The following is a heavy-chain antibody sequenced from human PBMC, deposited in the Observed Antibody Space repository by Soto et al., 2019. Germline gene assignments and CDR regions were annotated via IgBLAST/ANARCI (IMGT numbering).Heavy chain of an antibody. V-gene: IGHV3-11*05. J-gene: IGHJ4*02. Sequence: QVQLVESGGGVVQPGGSLRLSCAASGFTFSDYYMSWIRQAPGKGLEWVSYISSSSSYTNYADSVKGRFTISRDNAKNSLYVQMNSLRVEDTAVYYCAGGFFSGDPVLGYGGQGTLVTVSS. D-gene: IGHD3-3*02. CDR1: GFTFSDYY. CDR2: ISSSSSYT. CDR3: AGGFFSGDPVLGY.